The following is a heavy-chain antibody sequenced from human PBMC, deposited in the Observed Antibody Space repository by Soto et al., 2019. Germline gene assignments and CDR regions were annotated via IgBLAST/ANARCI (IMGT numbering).Heavy chain of an antibody. V-gene: IGHV3-30-3*01. CDR1: GFTFSHYA. Sequence: QVQLVESGGGVVQPGRSLRLSCAASGFTFSHYAMHWVRQAPGKGLEWVALVSHDGNNKYYADSVKGRFTISRDDSKKTLYLQMNSLRAQDTAVFLCARDLGDYPSRADAFDIWGQGTVVTVSS. J-gene: IGHJ3*02. CDR3: ARDLGDYPSRADAFDI. D-gene: IGHD4-17*01. CDR2: VSHDGNNK.